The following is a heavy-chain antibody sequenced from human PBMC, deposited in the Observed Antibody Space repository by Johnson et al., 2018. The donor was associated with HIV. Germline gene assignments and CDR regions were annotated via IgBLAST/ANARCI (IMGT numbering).Heavy chain of an antibody. V-gene: IGHV3-30*04. CDR1: GFTFSSYA. CDR2: ISYDGSSK. CDR3: AREGVGTTCPFDI. D-gene: IGHD1-26*01. Sequence: VQLVESGGGVVQPGRSLRLSCAASGFTFSSYAMHWVRQAPGKGLEWVAVISYDGSSKFYPNSLKGRFTISRDNAKSSLYLQMNSLRAEDTAMYYCAREGVGTTCPFDIWGLGTRVTVSS. J-gene: IGHJ3*02.